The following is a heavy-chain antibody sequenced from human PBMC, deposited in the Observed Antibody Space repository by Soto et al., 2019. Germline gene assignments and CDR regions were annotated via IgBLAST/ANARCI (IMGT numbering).Heavy chain of an antibody. CDR3: AKVRYSSPMCYYYGMAV. CDR1: RVAFSKFI. D-gene: IGHD2-2*01. CDR2: IIPVFGTA. V-gene: IGHV1-69*01. J-gene: IGHJ6*02. Sequence: QAQLEQSGGEVKKPGSSVKVSCKASRVAFSKFIVTWVRQAPGVGLEWVGGIIPVFGTANYAQKFQGRVTITADESTSTSYMEVNNLRAEDTAVYYCAKVRYSSPMCYYYGMAVWGQGTTVTVSS.